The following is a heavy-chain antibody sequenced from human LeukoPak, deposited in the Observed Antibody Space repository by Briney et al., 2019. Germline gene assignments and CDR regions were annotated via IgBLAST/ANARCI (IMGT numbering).Heavy chain of an antibody. D-gene: IGHD3-10*01. Sequence: SETLSLTCTVSGYSISSGYYWGWIRQPPGKGLEWIGSIYHSGSTYYNPSLKSRVTISVDTSKNQFSLKLSSVTAADTAVYYCATPGWFGEARAFDYWGQGTLVTVSS. CDR1: GYSISSGYY. V-gene: IGHV4-38-2*02. CDR2: IYHSGST. J-gene: IGHJ4*02. CDR3: ATPGWFGEARAFDY.